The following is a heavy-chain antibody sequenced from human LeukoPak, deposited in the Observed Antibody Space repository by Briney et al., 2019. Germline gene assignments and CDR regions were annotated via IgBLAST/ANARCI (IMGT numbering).Heavy chain of an antibody. D-gene: IGHD2-15*01. V-gene: IGHV4-38-2*02. J-gene: IGHJ3*02. Sequence: KPSETLSLTCTVSGYSISSGYYWGWIRQPPGKGLEWIGSIYHSGSTYYNPSLKSRVTISVDTSKNQFSLKLSSVTAADTAVYYCAKYCSGGSCYWVGAFDIWGQGTMVTVSS. CDR3: AKYCSGGSCYWVGAFDI. CDR1: GYSISSGYY. CDR2: IYHSGST.